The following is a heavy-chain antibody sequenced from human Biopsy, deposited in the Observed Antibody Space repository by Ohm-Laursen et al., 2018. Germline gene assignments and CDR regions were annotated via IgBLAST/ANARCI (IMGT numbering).Heavy chain of an antibody. CDR1: GGSISSSITYY. Sequence: SDTLSLTCPVSGGSISSSITYYWAWLRQPPGKGLEWIGSIYNTETTFYNPSLKSRVTISVDTSTNQFSLKVSSVTAADTALYFCARHPTGFWFDPWGHGTLVTVSS. CDR3: ARHPTGFWFDP. V-gene: IGHV4-39*01. CDR2: IYNTETT. J-gene: IGHJ5*02.